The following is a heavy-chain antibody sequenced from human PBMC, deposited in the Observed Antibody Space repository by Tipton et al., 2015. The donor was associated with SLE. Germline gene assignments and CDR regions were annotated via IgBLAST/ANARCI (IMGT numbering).Heavy chain of an antibody. CDR3: ARAEATVTTS. CDR2: IYTSGST. V-gene: IGHV4-61*09. CDR1: GGSISSGSYY. D-gene: IGHD4-17*01. Sequence: TLSLICTVSGGSISSGSYYWSWIRQPAGKGLEWIGYIYTSGSTNYNPSLKSRVTISVDTSKNQFSLKLSSVTAADTAVYYCARAEATVTTSWGQGTLVTVSS. J-gene: IGHJ5*02.